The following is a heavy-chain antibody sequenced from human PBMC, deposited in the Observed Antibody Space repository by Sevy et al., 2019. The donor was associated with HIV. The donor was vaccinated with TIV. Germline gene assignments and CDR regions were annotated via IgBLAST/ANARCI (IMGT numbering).Heavy chain of an antibody. CDR1: GYRLIEVS. V-gene: IGHV1-24*01. Sequence: ASVKVSCKVSGYRLIEVSMHWVRQAPGKGLEWMGHLDPEDGETIYAQNFQGRVTMTEDPSTDTAYMEVSSLRSEDTAVYYCAADRGEDYCSGNSCQRHYYYGLDVWGQGTTVTVSS. D-gene: IGHD2-15*01. CDR2: LDPEDGET. J-gene: IGHJ6*02. CDR3: AADRGEDYCSGNSCQRHYYYGLDV.